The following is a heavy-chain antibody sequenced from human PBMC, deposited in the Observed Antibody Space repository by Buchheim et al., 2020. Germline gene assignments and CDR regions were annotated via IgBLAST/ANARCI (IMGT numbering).Heavy chain of an antibody. D-gene: IGHD3-10*01. CDR2: IRYHGSNK. Sequence: QVQLVESGGDVVQPGRSLRLSCDASGFTFDNYDMHWVRQAPGKGLEWVAVIRYHGSNKYYGHSLKGRFTISSDNSKDTLSLQMDSLGVEETAVYYCAREETFYYGSGSYPSYSMDVWGQGTT. V-gene: IGHV3-33*01. CDR3: AREETFYYGSGSYPSYSMDV. CDR1: GFTFDNYD. J-gene: IGHJ6*02.